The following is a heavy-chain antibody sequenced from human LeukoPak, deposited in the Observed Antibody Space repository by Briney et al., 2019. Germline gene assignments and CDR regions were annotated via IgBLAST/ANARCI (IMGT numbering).Heavy chain of an antibody. D-gene: IGHD3-3*01. CDR2: IIPILGIA. CDR1: GGTFSSYA. V-gene: IGHV1-69*04. CDR3: AKARGLEWSTWYFDL. Sequence: ASVKVSCKASGGTFSSYAISWARQAPGQGLEWMGRIIPILGIANYAQKFQGRVTITADKSTSTAYMELSSLRSEDTAVYYCAKARGLEWSTWYFDLWGRGTLVTVSS. J-gene: IGHJ2*01.